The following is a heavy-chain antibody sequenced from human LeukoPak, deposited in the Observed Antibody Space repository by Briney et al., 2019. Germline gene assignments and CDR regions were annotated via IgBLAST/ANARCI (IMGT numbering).Heavy chain of an antibody. CDR3: ARDLGSIAARQGDAFDI. V-gene: IGHV4-34*01. Sequence: SETLSLTCAVYGGSFSGYYWSWIRQPPGKGLEWIGEINHSGSTNYNPSLKSRVTISVDTSKNQFSLKLSSVTAADTAVYYCARDLGSIAARQGDAFDIWGQGTMVTVSS. J-gene: IGHJ3*02. CDR2: INHSGST. D-gene: IGHD6-6*01. CDR1: GGSFSGYY.